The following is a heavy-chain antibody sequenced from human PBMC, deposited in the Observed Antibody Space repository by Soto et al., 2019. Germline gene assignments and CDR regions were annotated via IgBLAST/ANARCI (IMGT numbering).Heavy chain of an antibody. CDR1: GFTFSSYS. D-gene: IGHD3-9*01. CDR2: ISSSSSYI. CDR3: ARDESYYDILTGELDY. J-gene: IGHJ4*02. Sequence: GSLRXSCAASGFTFSSYSINWVRQAPGKGLEWVSSISSSSSYIYYADSVKGRFTISRDNAKNSLYLQMNSLRAEDTAVYYCARDESYYDILTGELDYWGQGTLVTVSS. V-gene: IGHV3-21*01.